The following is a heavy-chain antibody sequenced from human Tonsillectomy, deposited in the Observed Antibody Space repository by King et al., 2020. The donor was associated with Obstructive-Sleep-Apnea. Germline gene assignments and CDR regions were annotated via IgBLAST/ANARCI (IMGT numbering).Heavy chain of an antibody. CDR1: RFSFNTYA. CDR2: ISYDGSYK. V-gene: IGHV3-30*04. J-gene: IGHJ6*02. D-gene: IGHD5-18*01. CDR3: AKELTNGYHDYYGMDV. Sequence: VQLVESGGGVVQPGRSLRLSCAAFRFSFNTYAMHWVRQAPGKGLDWVAIISYDGSYKYYADSVKGRFTVSRDNSKNTVYLQMSSLRAEDTAVYYCAKELTNGYHDYYGMDVWGQGTTVTVSS.